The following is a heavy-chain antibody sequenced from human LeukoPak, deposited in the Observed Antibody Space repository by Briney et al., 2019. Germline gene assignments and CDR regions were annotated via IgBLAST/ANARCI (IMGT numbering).Heavy chain of an antibody. CDR1: GGSISIYY. V-gene: IGHV4-4*07. D-gene: IGHD3-10*01. J-gene: IGHJ6*03. CDR3: ARESSGNYYNPLGYMDV. Sequence: PSETLSLTCTVSGGSISIYYWNWIRQPAGKGLEWIGRIFTSGITNYDPSLKSRVTMSVDTSKNQVSLNLSSVTAADTAVYYCARESSGNYYNPLGYMDVWGKGTTVTVSS. CDR2: IFTSGIT.